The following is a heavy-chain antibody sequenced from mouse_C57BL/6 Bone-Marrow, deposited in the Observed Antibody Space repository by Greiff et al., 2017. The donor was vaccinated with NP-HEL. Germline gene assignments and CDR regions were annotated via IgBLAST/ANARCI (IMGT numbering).Heavy chain of an antibody. V-gene: IGHV1-76*01. CDR2: IYPGSGNT. CDR1: GYTFTDYY. Sequence: QVQLQQSGAELVRPGASVKLSCKASGYTFTDYYINWVKQRPGQGLEWIARIYPGSGNTYYNEKFKGKATLTAEKSSSTAYMQLSSLTSEDSAVYFCARSSPLYYGSSYWYFDVWGTGTTVTVSS. CDR3: ARSSPLYYGSSYWYFDV. J-gene: IGHJ1*03. D-gene: IGHD1-1*01.